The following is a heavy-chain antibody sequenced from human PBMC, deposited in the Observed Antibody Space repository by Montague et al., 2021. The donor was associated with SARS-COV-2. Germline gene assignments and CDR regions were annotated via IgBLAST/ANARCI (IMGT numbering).Heavy chain of an antibody. CDR1: GDSVSSSTVA. D-gene: IGHD6-19*01. Sequence: CAISGDSVSSSTVAWNCLRQSPSKGLEWLGRTYLRSSFYNDYALSVKSRLNIQPDSAKNQFSLQLTSVTPEDTAIYYCARQDTSGWLTFDYWGQGILVTVSS. CDR2: TYLRSSFYN. CDR3: ARQDTSGWLTFDY. V-gene: IGHV6-1*01. J-gene: IGHJ4*02.